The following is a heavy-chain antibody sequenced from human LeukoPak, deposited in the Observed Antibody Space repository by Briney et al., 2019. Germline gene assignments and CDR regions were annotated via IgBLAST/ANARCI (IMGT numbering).Heavy chain of an antibody. CDR3: AKAMDIVVVVAALDY. V-gene: IGHV3-23*01. CDR2: ISGSGGST. J-gene: IGHJ4*02. Sequence: QSGGSLRLSCAASGFTFSSYNMNWVRQAPGKGLEWVSAISGSGGSTYYADSVKGRFTISRDNSKNTLYLQMNSLRAEDTAVYYCAKAMDIVVVVAALDYWGQGTLVTVSS. D-gene: IGHD2-15*01. CDR1: GFTFSSYN.